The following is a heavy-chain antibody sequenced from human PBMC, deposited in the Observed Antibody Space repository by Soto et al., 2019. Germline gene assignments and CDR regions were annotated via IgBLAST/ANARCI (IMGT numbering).Heavy chain of an antibody. CDR2: ISSSGTAI. CDR3: ARAYSDAFDI. CDR1: GFTFSDYY. D-gene: IGHD2-15*01. V-gene: IGHV3-11*01. Sequence: GGSLRLSCAASGFTFSDYYMTWIRQAPGKGLEYVSYISSSGTAIYYADSVKGRFTITRDNAKKSLFLQMSSLRAEDTAVYYCARAYSDAFDIWGQGTMVTVSS. J-gene: IGHJ3*02.